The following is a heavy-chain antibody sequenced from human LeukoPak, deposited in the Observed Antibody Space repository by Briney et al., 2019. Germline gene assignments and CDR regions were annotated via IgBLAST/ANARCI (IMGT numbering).Heavy chain of an antibody. CDR2: IYHSGST. CDR3: ARDTLDRGDAFDI. J-gene: IGHJ3*02. D-gene: IGHD3-10*01. Sequence: PSETLSLTCTVSGGSISTYYWNWIRQPPGKGLEWIGYIYHSGSTNYNPSLQSRVTISVDTSKNQFSLNLNSVTAADTAVYYCARDTLDRGDAFDIWAKGQWSPSLQ. CDR1: GGSISTYY. V-gene: IGHV4-59*01.